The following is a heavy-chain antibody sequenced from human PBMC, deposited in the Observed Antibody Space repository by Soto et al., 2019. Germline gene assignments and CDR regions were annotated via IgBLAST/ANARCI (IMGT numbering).Heavy chain of an antibody. Sequence: QVQLLESGGGLVKPGGSLRLSCAASKFTVSAYYMAWIRQAPGKGLDWISYISGDSSDRNYADSVKGRFTISRDNAKNSLYVQMNSLTVEDTAVYFCATGQQVRMADIWGQGTMVTVSS. V-gene: IGHV3-11*03. D-gene: IGHD6-13*01. CDR2: ISGDSSDR. CDR1: KFTVSAYY. CDR3: ATGQQVRMADI. J-gene: IGHJ3*02.